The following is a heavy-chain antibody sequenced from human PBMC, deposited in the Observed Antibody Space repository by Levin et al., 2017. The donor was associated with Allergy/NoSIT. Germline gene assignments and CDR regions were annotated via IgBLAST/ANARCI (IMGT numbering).Heavy chain of an antibody. CDR3: ARGRLREEGY. Sequence: GGSLRLSCVTSGFTFNKYAMTWVRQAPGKGLEWVSSISESGTSTYYADSVKVRFTISRDNSKKTLFLQMNGLRVDDTAIYYCARGRLREEGYWGQGTLVTVSS. V-gene: IGHV3-23*01. CDR2: ISESGTST. CDR1: GFTFNKYA. J-gene: IGHJ4*02. D-gene: IGHD3-16*01.